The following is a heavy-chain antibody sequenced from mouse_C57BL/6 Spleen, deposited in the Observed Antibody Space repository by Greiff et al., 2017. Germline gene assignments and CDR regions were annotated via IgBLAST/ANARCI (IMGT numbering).Heavy chain of an antibody. D-gene: IGHD1-1*01. V-gene: IGHV1-69*01. J-gene: IGHJ3*01. CDR2: IDPSDSYT. Sequence: QVQLQQPGAELVMPGASVKLSCKASGYTFTSYWMHWVKQRPGQGLEWIGEIDPSDSYTNYNQKFKGKSTLTVDKSSSTAYMQLSSLTSEDSAVYYCARDYGSSSGIAYWGQGTLVTVSA. CDR3: ARDYGSSSGIAY. CDR1: GYTFTSYW.